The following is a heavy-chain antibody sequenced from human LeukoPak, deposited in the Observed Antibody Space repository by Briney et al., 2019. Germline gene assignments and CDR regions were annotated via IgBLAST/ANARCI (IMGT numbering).Heavy chain of an antibody. J-gene: IGHJ5*02. V-gene: IGHV1-3*01. D-gene: IGHD2-2*02. Sequence: GASVKVSCKASGYTFTSYAMHWVRQAPGQRLEWMGWINAGNGNTKHSQKFQGRVTITRDTSANTAYMGVSSLRSEDTAVYYCARGRYCSSPSCYKPTIPRFDPWGQGTLVTVSS. CDR3: ARGRYCSSPSCYKPTIPRFDP. CDR1: GYTFTSYA. CDR2: INAGNGNT.